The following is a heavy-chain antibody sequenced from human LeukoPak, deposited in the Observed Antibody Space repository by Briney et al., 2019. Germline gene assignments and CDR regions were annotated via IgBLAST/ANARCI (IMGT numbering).Heavy chain of an antibody. Sequence: AGGSLRLSCAASGFTFSSYWMSWVRQAPGKGLEWVANIKQDGSEKYYVDSVKGRFTIYRDNAKNSLYLQMNSLRAEDTAVYYCARDLVVVVPAGPRRTYYYYGMDVWGQGTTVTVSS. CDR3: ARDLVVVVPAGPRRTYYYYGMDV. CDR1: GFTFSSYW. D-gene: IGHD2-2*01. CDR2: IKQDGSEK. J-gene: IGHJ6*02. V-gene: IGHV3-7*05.